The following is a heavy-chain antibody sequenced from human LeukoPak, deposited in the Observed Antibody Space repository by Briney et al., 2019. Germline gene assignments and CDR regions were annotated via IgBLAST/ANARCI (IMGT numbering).Heavy chain of an antibody. D-gene: IGHD6-19*01. V-gene: IGHV3-21*01. CDR3: ARDLAGRIAVAGTIGFDY. CDR1: GFTFSGFG. CDR2: VSRSSSDT. J-gene: IGHJ4*02. Sequence: GGSLRLSCAASGFTFSGFGMNWVRQAPGKGLEWVSSVSRSSSDTYYADSVKGRFTISRDNAKNSLYLQMNSLRAEDTAVYYCARDLAGRIAVAGTIGFDYWGQGTLVTVSS.